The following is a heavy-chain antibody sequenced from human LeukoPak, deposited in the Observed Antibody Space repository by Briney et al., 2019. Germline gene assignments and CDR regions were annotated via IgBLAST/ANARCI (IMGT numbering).Heavy chain of an antibody. Sequence: ASVKVSCKASGYTFTSYDINWVRQATGQGLEWMGWMNPNSGNTEYAQKFQGRVTMTRNTSISTAYMELSSLRSEDTAVYYCARGSITQWLLLDYWGQGTLVTVSS. CDR3: ARGSITQWLLLDY. CDR2: MNPNSGNT. J-gene: IGHJ4*02. V-gene: IGHV1-8*01. D-gene: IGHD3-22*01. CDR1: GYTFTSYD.